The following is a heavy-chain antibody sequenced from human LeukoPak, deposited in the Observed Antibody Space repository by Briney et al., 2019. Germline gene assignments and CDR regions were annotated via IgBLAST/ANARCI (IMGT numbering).Heavy chain of an antibody. CDR2: ISGGSGTI. Sequence: GGSLRLSCAASGFTFSSYSMNWVRQAPGQGLEWVSYISGGSGTIYYADSVKGRFTISRDNAKNSLYLEMNSLRDEDTAVYYCATYYYGSDVYFQHWGQGTLVAVSS. J-gene: IGHJ1*01. D-gene: IGHD3-10*01. V-gene: IGHV3-48*02. CDR1: GFTFSSYS. CDR3: ATYYYGSDVYFQH.